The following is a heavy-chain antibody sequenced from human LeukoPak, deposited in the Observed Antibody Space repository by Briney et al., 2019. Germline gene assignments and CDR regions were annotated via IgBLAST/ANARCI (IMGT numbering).Heavy chain of an antibody. J-gene: IGHJ6*03. CDR2: ISSSSSYI. Sequence: GGSLRLSCAASGFTFSSYSMNWVRQAPGKGLEWVSSISSSSSYIYYADSVKGRFTISRDNAKNSLYLQMNSLRAEDTAVYYCARATTVTTNEYYMDVWGKGTTVTVSS. D-gene: IGHD4-17*01. V-gene: IGHV3-21*01. CDR3: ARATTVTTNEYYMDV. CDR1: GFTFSSYS.